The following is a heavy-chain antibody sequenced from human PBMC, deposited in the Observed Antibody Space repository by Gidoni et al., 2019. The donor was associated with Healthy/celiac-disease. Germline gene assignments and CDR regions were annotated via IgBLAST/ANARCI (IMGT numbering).Heavy chain of an antibody. J-gene: IGHJ4*02. V-gene: IGHV3-53*01. D-gene: IGHD5-12*01. CDR3: ARSLSMVATLAFDY. CDR1: GFTVSSNY. Sequence: EVQLVESGGGLIQPGGSLRLSCAASGFTVSSNYMGWVRQAPGKGLEWVSVIYSGGSTYYADSVKGRFTISRDNSKNTLYLQMNSLRAEDTAVYYCARSLSMVATLAFDYWGQGTLVTVSS. CDR2: IYSGGST.